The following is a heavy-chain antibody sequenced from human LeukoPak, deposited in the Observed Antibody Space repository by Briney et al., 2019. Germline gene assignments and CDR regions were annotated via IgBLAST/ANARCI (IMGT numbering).Heavy chain of an antibody. Sequence: GGSLRLSCAVSGLTFSDHDMDWVRPAPGKGLEWCGRSKNKGNSYTREYAASVKGRFTISRDDSKNSLYLQMNSLKTEDTAVYYCVAMIREVGYWGQGTLVTVSS. CDR3: VAMIREVGY. D-gene: IGHD3-10*01. J-gene: IGHJ4*02. CDR1: GLTFSDHD. V-gene: IGHV3-72*01. CDR2: SKNKGNSYTR.